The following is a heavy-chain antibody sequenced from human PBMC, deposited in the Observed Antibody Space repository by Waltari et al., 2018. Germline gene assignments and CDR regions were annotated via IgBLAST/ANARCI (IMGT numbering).Heavy chain of an antibody. CDR2: IIPIFDTA. D-gene: IGHD6-13*01. Sequence: QVQLVQSGAEVKKPGSSVKVSCKASGGTFSGFGISWVRQAPGQGPEWMGGIIPIFDTANYAQKFQGRVTIIADESTSTTYMELRSLRSEDTAVYYCARDLPSAVRHPGPGQQYNWFDPWGQGTLVTVSS. CDR3: ARDLPSAVRHPGPGQQYNWFDP. V-gene: IGHV1-69*01. CDR1: GGTFSGFG. J-gene: IGHJ5*02.